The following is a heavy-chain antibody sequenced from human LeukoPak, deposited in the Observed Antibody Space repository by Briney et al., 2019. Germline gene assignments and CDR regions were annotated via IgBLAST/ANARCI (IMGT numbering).Heavy chain of an antibody. J-gene: IGHJ4*02. Sequence: GGSLRLSCAASGFTVSTNYMSWVRQAPGKGLEWVSSISSSSSYIYYADSVKGRFTISRDNAKNSLYLQMNSPRAEDTAVYYCARGSSSPDYWGQGTLVTVSS. CDR3: ARGSSSPDY. V-gene: IGHV3-21*01. CDR2: ISSSSSYI. D-gene: IGHD6-6*01. CDR1: GFTVSTNY.